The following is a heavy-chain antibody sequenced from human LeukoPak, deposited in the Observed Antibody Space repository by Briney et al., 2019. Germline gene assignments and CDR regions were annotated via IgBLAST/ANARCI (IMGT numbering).Heavy chain of an antibody. Sequence: PSETLSLTCTVSGGSFNTYYWSWIRQPPGKGLEWLGYIYYSGSTNYNPSLKSRVTISVDTSKNQFSLKLSSVTAADTAVYYCARDISYGSGTGFDYWGQGTLVTVSS. D-gene: IGHD3-10*01. CDR3: ARDISYGSGTGFDY. J-gene: IGHJ4*02. CDR2: IYYSGST. V-gene: IGHV4-59*12. CDR1: GGSFNTYY.